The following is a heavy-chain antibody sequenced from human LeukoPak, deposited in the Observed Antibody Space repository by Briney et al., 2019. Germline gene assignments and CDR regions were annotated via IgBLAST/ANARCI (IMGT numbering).Heavy chain of an antibody. CDR3: ARDFLHGVTGSAFDI. CDR1: GVTISSNY. Sequence: GGSLRLSCAASGVTISSNYLSWVRQPPGKGLGRVSIIYSCCSSYYADSVKVRFTISRDNSKNTLYLQLNTLRAHDPDVYYCARDFLHGVTGSAFDIWGQGTMVTVSS. CDR2: IYSCCSS. V-gene: IGHV3-53*01. J-gene: IGHJ3*02. D-gene: IGHD3-10*01.